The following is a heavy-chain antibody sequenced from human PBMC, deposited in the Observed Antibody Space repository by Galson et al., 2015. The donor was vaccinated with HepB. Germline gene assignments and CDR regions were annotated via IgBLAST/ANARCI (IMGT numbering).Heavy chain of an antibody. CDR2: IYYSGST. J-gene: IGHJ4*02. CDR1: GGSISSYY. CDR3: AGTRAGQGLVFVQSFDY. V-gene: IGHV4-59*01. D-gene: IGHD6-19*01. Sequence: SETLSLTCTVSGGSISSYYWSWIRQPPGKGLEWIGYIYYSGSTNYNPSLKSRVTISVDTSKNQFSLKLSSVTAADTAVYYCAGTRAGQGLVFVQSFDYWGQGTLVTVSS.